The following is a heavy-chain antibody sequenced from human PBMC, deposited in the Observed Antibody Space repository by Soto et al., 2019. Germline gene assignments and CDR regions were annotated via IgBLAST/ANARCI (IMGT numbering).Heavy chain of an antibody. CDR3: AREAHSSSRGAFDI. Sequence: EVQLLESGGDLVQPGGSLRLSCAASGFTFSSYALNWVRQAPGKGLEWVSGSTGSGAGTFYADSVKGRFAISRDNSRKTLYLQMNSLRVEDTAIYYCAREAHSSSRGAFDIWGQGTTVTVSS. D-gene: IGHD6-13*01. CDR1: GFTFSSYA. CDR2: STGSGAGT. V-gene: IGHV3-23*01. J-gene: IGHJ3*02.